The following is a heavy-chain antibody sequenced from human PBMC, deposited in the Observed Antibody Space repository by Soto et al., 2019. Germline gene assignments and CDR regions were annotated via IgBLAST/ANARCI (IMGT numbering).Heavy chain of an antibody. V-gene: IGHV3-53*05. D-gene: IGHD1-26*01. CDR3: AKARGFGIVASYVYGMDV. Sequence: VQLVETGGNLIQPGGSLRLSCAASGFTVSNSYMSWVRQAPGKGLEWVAIIYNGGSTFYADSVKGRFSISRDNSKNTLYLQMNSLRAEDTAVYYCAKARGFGIVASYVYGMDVWGQGTTVTVSS. CDR2: IYNGGST. CDR1: GFTVSNSY. J-gene: IGHJ6*02.